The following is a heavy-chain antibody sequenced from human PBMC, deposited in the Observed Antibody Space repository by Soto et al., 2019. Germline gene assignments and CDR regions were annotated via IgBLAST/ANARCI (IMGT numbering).Heavy chain of an antibody. D-gene: IGHD2-21*01. CDR3: ARKPNAVDPNWFDP. CDR1: GYTLTSYG. J-gene: IGHJ5*02. Sequence: ASVKVSCKASGYTLTSYGISWVRQAPGQGLEWMGWISAYNGNTNYAQKLQGRVTMTTDTSTSTAYMELRSLRSDDTAVYYCARKPNAVDPNWFDPWGQGTLVTVSS. CDR2: ISAYNGNT. V-gene: IGHV1-18*01.